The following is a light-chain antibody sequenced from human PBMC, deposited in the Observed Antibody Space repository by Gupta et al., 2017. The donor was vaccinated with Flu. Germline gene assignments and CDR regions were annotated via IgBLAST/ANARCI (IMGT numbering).Light chain of an antibody. CDR3: AVWDDSLSTWL. CDR1: RSNIGSNS. J-gene: IGLJ3*02. V-gene: IGLV1-44*01. CDR2: NTN. Sequence: QSVLTQPPPASGTPGQRVSISCSGSRSNIGSNSVNWYQLVPGAAPRLLIYNTNQRPSGVPDRFSGSKSGTSASLAISGLQSGDETDYACAVWDDSLSTWLFGGGTKVTV.